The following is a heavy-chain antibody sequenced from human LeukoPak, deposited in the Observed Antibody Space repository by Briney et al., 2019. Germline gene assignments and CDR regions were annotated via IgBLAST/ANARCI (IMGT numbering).Heavy chain of an antibody. V-gene: IGHV5-51*01. J-gene: IGHJ6*02. CDR3: GRLNTLNIGGMDV. CDR1: GYRFTNYW. D-gene: IGHD2/OR15-2a*01. Sequence: GESLKISCKGPGYRFTNYWIAWVRQMPGKGLEWMGIIYPGDSETRYSPSFQGQVTILADKSISTAYVQWSSLKASDTAMYYCGRLNTLNIGGMDVWGQGTTVTVSS. CDR2: IYPGDSET.